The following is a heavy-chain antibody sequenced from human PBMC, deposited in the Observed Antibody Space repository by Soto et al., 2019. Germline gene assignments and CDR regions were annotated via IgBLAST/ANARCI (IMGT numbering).Heavy chain of an antibody. V-gene: IGHV3-7*04. CDR3: ARGGYDFLSEFDY. CDR1: GFTFSSYW. CDR2: IKQDGSEK. D-gene: IGHD5-12*01. J-gene: IGHJ4*02. Sequence: GGSLRLSCAASGFTFSSYWMSWVRQAPGKGLEWVANIKQDGSEKYYVDSVKGRFTISRDNAKNSLYLQMNSLRAEDTAVYYCARGGYDFLSEFDYWGQGTLVTVSS.